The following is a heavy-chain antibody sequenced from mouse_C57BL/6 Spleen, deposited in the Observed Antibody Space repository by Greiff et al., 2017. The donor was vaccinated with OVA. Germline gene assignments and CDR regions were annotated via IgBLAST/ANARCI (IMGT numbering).Heavy chain of an antibody. CDR3: ARSYGSSYGYFDV. CDR1: GFTFSSYA. D-gene: IGHD1-1*01. J-gene: IGHJ1*03. CDR2: ISDGGSYT. Sequence: EVQLMESGGGLVKPGGSLKLSCAASGFTFSSYAMSWVRQTPEKRLEWVATISDGGSYTYYPDNVKGRFTISRDNAKNTLYLQMSHLTSEDTAMYYYARSYGSSYGYFDVWGTGTTVTVSS. V-gene: IGHV5-4*01.